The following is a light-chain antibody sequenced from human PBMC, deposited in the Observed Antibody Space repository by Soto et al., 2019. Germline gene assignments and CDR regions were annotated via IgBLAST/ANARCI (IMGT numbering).Light chain of an antibody. CDR1: SSDVGGYKY. V-gene: IGLV2-8*01. J-gene: IGLJ2*01. Sequence: QSALTQPPSASGSPGQSVTISCTGTSSDVGGYKYVSWYQQHPGKAPKLMIHEVNKRPSGVPDRFSGSKSGNTTSLTVSGLQAEDEADYYCSSYAGSILVFGGGTKVTVL. CDR3: SSYAGSILV. CDR2: EVN.